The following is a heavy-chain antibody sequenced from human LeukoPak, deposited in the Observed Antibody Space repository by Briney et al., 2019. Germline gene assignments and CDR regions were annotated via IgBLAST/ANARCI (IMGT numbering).Heavy chain of an antibody. Sequence: EASVKVSCKASGYTFASYGISWVRQAPGQGLEWTGWISAYNGDTNYAQKVQGRVTMTTDTSTSTAYLELRSLTSDDTAVYYCARDVPYDGTWSGDAFDIWGQGTMVTVSS. CDR1: GYTFASYG. V-gene: IGHV1-18*01. CDR3: ARDVPYDGTWSGDAFDI. J-gene: IGHJ3*02. D-gene: IGHD6-13*01. CDR2: ISAYNGDT.